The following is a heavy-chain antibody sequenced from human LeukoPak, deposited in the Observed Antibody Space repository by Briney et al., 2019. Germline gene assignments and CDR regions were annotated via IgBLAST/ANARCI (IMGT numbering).Heavy chain of an antibody. J-gene: IGHJ4*02. D-gene: IGHD3-3*01. CDR3: ARVGKYDFWSGHDETRLDY. V-gene: IGHV4-34*01. CDR2: INHSGST. CDR1: GGSISSYY. Sequence: PSETLSLTCTVSGGSISSYYWSWIRQPPGKGLEWIGEINHSGSTNYNPSLKSRVTISVDTSKNQFSLKLSSVTAADTAVYYCARVGKYDFWSGHDETRLDYWGQGSLVTVSS.